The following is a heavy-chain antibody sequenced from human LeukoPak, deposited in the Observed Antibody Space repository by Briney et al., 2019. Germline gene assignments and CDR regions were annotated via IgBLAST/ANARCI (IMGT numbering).Heavy chain of an antibody. D-gene: IGHD1-7*01. Sequence: GGSLRLSCAASGFTFSNYWMHWVRQGPGKGLEWVSSISSSSSYIYYADSVKGRFTISRDNAKNSLYLQMNSLRAEDTAVYYCARTNRTELPPYYWGQGTLVTVSS. CDR3: ARTNRTELPPYY. J-gene: IGHJ4*02. CDR1: GFTFSNYW. V-gene: IGHV3-21*01. CDR2: ISSSSSYI.